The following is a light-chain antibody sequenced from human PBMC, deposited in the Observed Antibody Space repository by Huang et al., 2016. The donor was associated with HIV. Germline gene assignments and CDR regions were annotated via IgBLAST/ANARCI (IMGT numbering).Light chain of an antibody. J-gene: IGKJ1*01. Sequence: DIQLTQSPSAMPASVGDRVSITCRASQDIRNYLAWFQQKPGGAPKRLIYASSSLKSGDPSRFSGRRSGTKFTLTISNLQPEDFATYYCLQHHGYPRTFGQGTNV. CDR3: LQHHGYPRT. CDR1: QDIRNY. V-gene: IGKV1-17*03. CDR2: ASS.